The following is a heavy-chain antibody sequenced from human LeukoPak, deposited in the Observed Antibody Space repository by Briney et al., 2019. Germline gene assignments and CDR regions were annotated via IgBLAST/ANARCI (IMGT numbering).Heavy chain of an antibody. CDR2: IYPCDSDT. CDR1: GNRFTNYW. J-gene: IGHJ4*02. D-gene: IGHD3-10*01. Sequence: GESLKISCKGSGNRFTNYWIGWVRQMPGKGLEWMGIIYPCDSDTRYRPSFQGQVTISADNSISTAYLQSSRLKPSDTAMYYCARLHGLGSFFGYWGQGTLLTVSS. V-gene: IGHV5-51*01. CDR3: ARLHGLGSFFGY.